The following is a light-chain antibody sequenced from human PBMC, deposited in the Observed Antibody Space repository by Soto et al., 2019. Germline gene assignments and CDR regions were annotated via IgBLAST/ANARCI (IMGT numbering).Light chain of an antibody. J-gene: IGKJ4*01. CDR2: DAS. CDR3: QERSDRPRGI. Sequence: EIVMTQSPGTLSLSPGDRATLSCRASESVSNYLAWFQQKPGQAPRLLIYDASKRATGIPARFSGSGSGTDFTLTIGGLEPEDFALYYCQERSDRPRGIFGGGTKVEIK. V-gene: IGKV3-11*01. CDR1: ESVSNY.